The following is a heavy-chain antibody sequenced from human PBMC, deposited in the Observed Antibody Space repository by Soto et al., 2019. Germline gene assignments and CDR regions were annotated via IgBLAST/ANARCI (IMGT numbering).Heavy chain of an antibody. CDR1: GFTMSRHG. J-gene: IGHJ4*01. CDR3: AKDHPSRFREFH. CDR2: TWFDASRE. Sequence: QVQLAESGGGVFQPGRSLRLSCVGSGFTMSRHGMHWVRQAPGKGLEWVAVTWFDASREYYGDSVRGRFTVSRDNSKNTIYLQMNSLTGEHTAVYCCAKDHPSRFREFHWADVTLVTASS. D-gene: IGHD3-10*01. V-gene: IGHV3-33*06.